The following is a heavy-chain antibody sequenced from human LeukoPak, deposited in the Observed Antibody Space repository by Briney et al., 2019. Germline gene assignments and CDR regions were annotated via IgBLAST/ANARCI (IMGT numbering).Heavy chain of an antibody. J-gene: IGHJ4*02. CDR1: GFPFSDSY. V-gene: IGHV3-7*03. CDR2: IKHDGSEK. CDR3: ARGPPITMVRGVSDY. Sequence: GGSLRLSCAASGFPFSDSYMTWIRQAPGRGLEWVASIKHDGSEKYYVDSVEGRFTISRDNSKNTLYLQMNSLRAEDTAVYYCARGPPITMVRGVSDYWGQGTLVTVSS. D-gene: IGHD3-10*01.